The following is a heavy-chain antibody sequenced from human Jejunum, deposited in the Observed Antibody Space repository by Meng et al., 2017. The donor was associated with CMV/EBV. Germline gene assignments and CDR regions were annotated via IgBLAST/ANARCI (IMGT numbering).Heavy chain of an antibody. CDR2: FGGSGGGT. V-gene: IGHV3-23*01. Sequence: SCAGSGFTFSNYLMGWVRQAPGKGLVWVSSFGGSGGGTFYADSVKDRFTISRDNSRNTLYLQMNSLRAEDTAVYYCVKGYGMDVWGQGTTVTVSS. CDR3: VKGYGMDV. J-gene: IGHJ6*02. CDR1: GFTFSNYL.